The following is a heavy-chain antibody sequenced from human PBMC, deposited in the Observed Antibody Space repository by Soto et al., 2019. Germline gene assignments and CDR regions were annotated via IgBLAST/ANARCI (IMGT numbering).Heavy chain of an antibody. CDR3: VRQGLGGLHGLVDV. CDR2: IDSNGGT. D-gene: IGHD3-10*01. CDR1: DDSSSSYK. J-gene: IGHJ6*02. V-gene: IGHV4-59*08. Sequence: PSETLSLTCTVSDDSSSSYKWSWIRQPPGRRLEWIGYIDSNGGTSYNPSLQSRVTISIDTSTKQFSLKLTSVTAADTAVYYCVRQGLGGLHGLVDVWGQGTTVTVSS.